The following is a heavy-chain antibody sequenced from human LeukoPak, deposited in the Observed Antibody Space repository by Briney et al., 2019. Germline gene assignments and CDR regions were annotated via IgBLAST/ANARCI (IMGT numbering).Heavy chain of an antibody. D-gene: IGHD3-10*01. Sequence: PGGSLRLSCAASGFTFSSYSMNWVRQAPGKGLEWVSYISSSRSTIYYADSVKGRFTISRDNAKNSLYLQRNSLRAEDTAVYYCAAQSGSGSNYPDYWGQGTLVTVSS. CDR3: AAQSGSGSNYPDY. J-gene: IGHJ4*02. V-gene: IGHV3-48*01. CDR1: GFTFSSYS. CDR2: ISSSRSTI.